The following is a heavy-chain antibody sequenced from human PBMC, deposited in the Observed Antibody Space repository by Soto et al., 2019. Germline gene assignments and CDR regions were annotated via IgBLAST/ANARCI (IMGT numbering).Heavy chain of an antibody. Sequence: QVQLVQSGAEVKKPGSSVKVFCKASGGTFSNYTISWVRQAPGQGLEWMGGIIPVFGTTDYAQKFQGRVRITADGSTITAYMMLTRRRAADTAVYYCARTSPYIVVRKPTGNQDYYGMDVWGQGTTVTVSS. D-gene: IGHD2-2*01. J-gene: IGHJ6*02. CDR2: IIPVFGTT. CDR1: GGTFSNYT. V-gene: IGHV1-69*01. CDR3: ARTSPYIVVRKPTGNQDYYGMDV.